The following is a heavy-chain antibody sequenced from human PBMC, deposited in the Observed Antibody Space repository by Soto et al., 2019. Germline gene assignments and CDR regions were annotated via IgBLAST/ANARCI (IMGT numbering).Heavy chain of an antibody. V-gene: IGHV1-58*01. D-gene: IGHD5-18*01. CDR1: GFTFTNSA. J-gene: IGHJ6*02. Sequence: SVKVSCKASGFTFTNSAVQWVRQARGQRLEWIGWIVVGSGNTNYAQKFQERVTITRDMSTSTAYMELSSLRSEDTAVYYCARDLPDTAMVTYYYYGMDVWGQGTTVTVS. CDR2: IVVGSGNT. CDR3: ARDLPDTAMVTYYYYGMDV.